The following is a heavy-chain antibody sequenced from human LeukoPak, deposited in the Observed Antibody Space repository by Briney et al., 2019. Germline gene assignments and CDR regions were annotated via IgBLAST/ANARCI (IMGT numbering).Heavy chain of an antibody. CDR2: IYSGGST. V-gene: IGHV3-66*01. CDR3: AKDGSYSAAEYFQH. D-gene: IGHD1-26*01. J-gene: IGHJ1*01. Sequence: GGSLRLSCAASGFTFSHYWMSWVRQAPGKGLEWVSVIYSGGSTYYADSVKGRFTISRDNSKNTLYLQMNSLRAEDTAVYYCAKDGSYSAAEYFQHWGQGTLVTVSS. CDR1: GFTFSHYW.